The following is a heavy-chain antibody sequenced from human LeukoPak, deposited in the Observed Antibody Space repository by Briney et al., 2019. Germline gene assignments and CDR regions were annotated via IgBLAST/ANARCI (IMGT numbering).Heavy chain of an antibody. D-gene: IGHD2/OR15-2a*01. CDR2: INPNSGDT. CDR1: GHTFTGHC. CDR3: ARLTQYQFRWIDY. J-gene: IGHJ4*02. V-gene: IGHV1-2*06. Sequence: ASVKVSCKASGHTFTGHCFYWVRPAPGQGLEWMGRINPNSGDTNYAQKFQGRVTMTGETSTSTAYMELSRLGSDDTAVYYCARLTQYQFRWIDYWGQGTLVTVSS.